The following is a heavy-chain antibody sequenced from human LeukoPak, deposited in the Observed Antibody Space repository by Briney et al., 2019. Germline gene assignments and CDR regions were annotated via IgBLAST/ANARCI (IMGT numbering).Heavy chain of an antibody. CDR2: INHSGST. Sequence: PSETLSLTCAVYGGSFRDYYWSWIRQPPGKGLEWIGEINHSGSTNYNPSLKSRVTISLGTSKNQFSLKLTSVTAADTAVYYCAKAPYLSSGSWGQGILVAVSS. CDR1: GGSFRDYY. D-gene: IGHD3-22*01. CDR3: AKAPYLSSGS. V-gene: IGHV4-34*01. J-gene: IGHJ3*01.